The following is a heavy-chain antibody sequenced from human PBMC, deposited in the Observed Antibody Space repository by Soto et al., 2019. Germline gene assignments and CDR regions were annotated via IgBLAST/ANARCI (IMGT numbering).Heavy chain of an antibody. V-gene: IGHV1-69*01. CDR3: ARDLSAGSGWYGAVDP. CDR2: IIPIFGTA. J-gene: IGHJ5*02. D-gene: IGHD6-19*01. Sequence: QVQLVQSGAEVKKPGASVKVSCKASGYTFTGYYMHWVRQAPGQGLEWMGWIIPIFGTANYAQKFQGRVTITADESTSTAYMELSSLRSEDTAVYYCARDLSAGSGWYGAVDPWGQGTLVTVSS. CDR1: GYTFTGYY.